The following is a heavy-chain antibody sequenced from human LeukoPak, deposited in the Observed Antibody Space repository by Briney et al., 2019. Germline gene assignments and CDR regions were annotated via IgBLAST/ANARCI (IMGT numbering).Heavy chain of an antibody. Sequence: GGSLRLSCAASGFMFSSNWMSWVRLAPGKGLEWVANIKEDGTETYYVDSVKGRFTISRDNAKNSLYLQMNSLRVEDTAVYYCVRGLGTGSYWGQGTLVTVSP. J-gene: IGHJ4*02. D-gene: IGHD3-9*01. CDR3: VRGLGTGSY. CDR1: GFMFSSNW. V-gene: IGHV3-7*03. CDR2: IKEDGTET.